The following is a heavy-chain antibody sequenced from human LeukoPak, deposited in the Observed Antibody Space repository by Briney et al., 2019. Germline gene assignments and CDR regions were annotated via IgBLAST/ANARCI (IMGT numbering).Heavy chain of an antibody. J-gene: IGHJ6*03. CDR2: IYYSGST. D-gene: IGHD3-22*01. V-gene: IGHV4-59*01. Sequence: SETLSLTCTVSGGSISSYYWSWIRQPPGKGLEWIGYIYYSGSTNYNPSLKSRVTISVDTSKDQFSPKLSSVTAADTAVYYCARVPLHDSSGYYHYYYYYYMDVWGKGTTVTVSS. CDR3: ARVPLHDSSGYYHYYYYYYMDV. CDR1: GGSISSYY.